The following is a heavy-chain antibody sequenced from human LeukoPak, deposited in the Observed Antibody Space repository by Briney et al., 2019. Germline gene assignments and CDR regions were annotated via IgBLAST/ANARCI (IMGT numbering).Heavy chain of an antibody. J-gene: IGHJ6*03. CDR1: GFTFSAYG. CDR3: AKGAGFKPAQKWADYYYYMDV. Sequence: GGSLRLSCAPSGFTFSAYGMHWVRQAPGNGLEWVAFIRYDGGNKYYADSVKGRFTISRDNSKNMLYLQMNSLRPEDSAEYFCAKGAGFKPAQKWADYYYYMDVWGKGTTVTISS. D-gene: IGHD1-26*01. CDR2: IRYDGGNK. V-gene: IGHV3-30*02.